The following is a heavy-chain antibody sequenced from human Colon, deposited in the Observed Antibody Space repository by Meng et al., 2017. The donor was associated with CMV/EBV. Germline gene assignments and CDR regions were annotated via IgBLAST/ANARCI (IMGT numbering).Heavy chain of an antibody. CDR3: ARVICGGDCYLDY. V-gene: IGHV1-69*12. J-gene: IGHJ4*02. Sequence: QVLLEQSGAEVKKPGSSVKVDCKASKGNFTSYPISLVRQGPGQGSEWVGGIITISGTTDYAQKFQGRVTITADESTSTAYMKLSNLRSEDTAIYYCARVICGGDCYLDYWGRGTLVTVSS. CDR2: IITISGTT. CDR1: KGNFTSYP. D-gene: IGHD2-21*02.